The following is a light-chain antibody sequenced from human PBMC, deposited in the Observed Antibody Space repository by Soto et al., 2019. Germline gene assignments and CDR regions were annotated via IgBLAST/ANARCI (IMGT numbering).Light chain of an antibody. CDR1: QSVSSNN. CDR3: PQYDNSIT. V-gene: IGKV3-20*01. CDR2: GAS. J-gene: IGKJ5*01. Sequence: IVLTQSPGTLALSPGETATLSCSASQSVSSNNLAWYHQKPGQTPRLLIYGASSRATGLPDRFSGSGSGTDFPLTISRLEPEDFAVYYWPQYDNSITFGQGTRLEIE.